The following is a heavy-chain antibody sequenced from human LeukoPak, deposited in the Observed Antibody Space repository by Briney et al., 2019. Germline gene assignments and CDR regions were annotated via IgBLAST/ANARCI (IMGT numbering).Heavy chain of an antibody. Sequence: SETLSLTCTVSGGSIHSYWSWIRQPAGKGLEWIGRISGSGTITYNPALQSRLTISIDTSKNQFSLKLMSVTAADTAVYYCARHRGYSSGWHNWFDPWGQGTLVTVSS. V-gene: IGHV4-4*07. J-gene: IGHJ5*02. CDR2: ISGSGTI. D-gene: IGHD6-19*01. CDR1: GGSIHSY. CDR3: ARHRGYSSGWHNWFDP.